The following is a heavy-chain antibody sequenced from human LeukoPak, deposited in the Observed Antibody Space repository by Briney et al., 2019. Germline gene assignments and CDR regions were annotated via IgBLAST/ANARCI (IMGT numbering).Heavy chain of an antibody. D-gene: IGHD2-15*01. CDR2: IYYSGNT. Sequence: SETLSLTCTVSGGSISSYYWSWIRHPPGMGLEWIAYIYYSGNTRYNPSLQSRVTISVDTSKNQFSLKLNSVTAADTAVYYCARHEVGYCHGGSCPYYFDYWGQGTLVTVSS. V-gene: IGHV4-59*08. CDR3: ARHEVGYCHGGSCPYYFDY. J-gene: IGHJ4*02. CDR1: GGSISSYY.